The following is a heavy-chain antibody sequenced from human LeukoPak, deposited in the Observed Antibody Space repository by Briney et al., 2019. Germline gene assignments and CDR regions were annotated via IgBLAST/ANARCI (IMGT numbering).Heavy chain of an antibody. D-gene: IGHD6-19*01. J-gene: IGHJ4*02. CDR1: GFTVSSNY. Sequence: PGGSLRLSCAASGFTVSSNYMSWVRQAPGKGLEWVSVIYSGGSTYYADSVKGRFAISRDNSKNTLYLQMNSLRAEDTAVYYCAREPSSGWYLGYFDYWGQGTLDTVSS. CDR2: IYSGGST. V-gene: IGHV3-53*01. CDR3: AREPSSGWYLGYFDY.